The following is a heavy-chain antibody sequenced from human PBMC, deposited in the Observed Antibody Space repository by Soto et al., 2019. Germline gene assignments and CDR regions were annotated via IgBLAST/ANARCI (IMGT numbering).Heavy chain of an antibody. Sequence: SETLSLTCTVSGGSISSGGYYWSWIRQHPGKGLEWIGYIYYSGSTYYNPSLKSRVTISVDTSKNQFSLKLSSVTAADTAVYYCARVGYYDNSGPDYWGQGTLVTVSS. J-gene: IGHJ4*02. CDR1: GGSISSGGYY. CDR3: ARVGYYDNSGPDY. V-gene: IGHV4-31*03. CDR2: IYYSGST. D-gene: IGHD3-22*01.